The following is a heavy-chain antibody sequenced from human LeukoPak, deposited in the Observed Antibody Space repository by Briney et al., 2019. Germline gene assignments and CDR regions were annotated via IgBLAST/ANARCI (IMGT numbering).Heavy chain of an antibody. D-gene: IGHD6-19*01. V-gene: IGHV3-21*01. CDR1: GFTFSSHS. J-gene: IGHJ3*02. CDR2: ISSSSSYI. Sequence: GGSLRLSCAASGFTFSSHSMNWVRQAPGKGLEWVSSISSSSSYIYYADSVKGRFTISRDNAKNSLYLQMNSLRAEDTAVYYCARDKWNSGWYDDAFDIWGQGTLVTVSS. CDR3: ARDKWNSGWYDDAFDI.